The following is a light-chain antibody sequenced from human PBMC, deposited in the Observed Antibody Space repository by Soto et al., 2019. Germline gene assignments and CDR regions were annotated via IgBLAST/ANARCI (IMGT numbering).Light chain of an antibody. J-gene: IGLJ1*01. V-gene: IGLV2-14*03. CDR2: DVN. CDR1: SSDVGGYNY. CDR3: CSYTTSSTYV. Sequence: QSVLTQPASVSGSPGQSIAISCTGTSSDVGGYNYVSWYQQHPGKAPKLMIYDVNNRPSGVSNRFSGSKSGNMASLTISGLQAEDEADYYCCSYTTSSTYVFGTGTKSPS.